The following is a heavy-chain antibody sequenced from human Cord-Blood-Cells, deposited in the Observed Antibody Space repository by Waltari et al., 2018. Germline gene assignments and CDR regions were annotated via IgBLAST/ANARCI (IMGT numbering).Heavy chain of an antibody. D-gene: IGHD3-3*01. CDR1: GFTFSSYG. V-gene: IGHV3-30*18. J-gene: IGHJ5*02. Sequence: QVQLVESGGGVVQPGRSLRLSCAASGFTFSSYGMHWVRQAPGKGREWVAVISYEGSNKYYADSVKGRVTISRDNSKNTLYLQMNSLRAEDTAVYYCAKAYQRRFWSGYSWFDPWGQGTLVTVSS. CDR2: ISYEGSNK. CDR3: AKAYQRRFWSGYSWFDP.